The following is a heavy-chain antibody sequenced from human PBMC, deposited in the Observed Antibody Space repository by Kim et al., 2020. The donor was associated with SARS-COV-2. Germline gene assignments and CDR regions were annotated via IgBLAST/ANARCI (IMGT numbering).Heavy chain of an antibody. Sequence: GGSLRLSCAASGFTFSSYSMNWVRQAPGKGLEWVSSISSSSSYIYYADSVKGRFTISRDNAKNSLYLQMNSLRAEDTAVYYCARELFVDYGSGSYYPNDYWGQGTLVTVSS. V-gene: IGHV3-21*01. CDR2: ISSSSSYI. D-gene: IGHD3-10*01. J-gene: IGHJ4*02. CDR3: ARELFVDYGSGSYYPNDY. CDR1: GFTFSSYS.